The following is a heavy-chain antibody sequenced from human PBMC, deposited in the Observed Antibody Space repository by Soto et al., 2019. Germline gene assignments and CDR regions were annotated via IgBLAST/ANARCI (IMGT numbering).Heavy chain of an antibody. CDR3: ARVGFTPRPYYDILTGYPDYFDY. Sequence: PSETLSLTCAVSGGSISSGGYSWSWIRQPPGKGLEWIGYIYHSGSTYYNPSLKSRVTISVDRSKNQFSLKLSSVTAADTAVYYCARVGFTPRPYYDILTGYPDYFDYWGQGTLVTVSS. J-gene: IGHJ4*02. CDR1: GGSISSGGYS. V-gene: IGHV4-30-2*01. D-gene: IGHD3-9*01. CDR2: IYHSGST.